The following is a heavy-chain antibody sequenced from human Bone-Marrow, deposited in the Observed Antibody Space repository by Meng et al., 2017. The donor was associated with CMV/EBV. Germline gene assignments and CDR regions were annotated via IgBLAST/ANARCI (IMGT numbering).Heavy chain of an antibody. CDR2: IKQDGSEK. J-gene: IGHJ6*02. CDR1: GFTFSSYW. D-gene: IGHD3-3*01. Sequence: GGSLRLSCAASGFTFSSYWMSWVRQAPGKGLEWVANIKQDGSEKYYVDSVKGRFTISRDNAKNSLYLQMNSLRAEDTAVYYCARDSFGVAHYGMDVWGQGTTVT. V-gene: IGHV3-7*01. CDR3: ARDSFGVAHYGMDV.